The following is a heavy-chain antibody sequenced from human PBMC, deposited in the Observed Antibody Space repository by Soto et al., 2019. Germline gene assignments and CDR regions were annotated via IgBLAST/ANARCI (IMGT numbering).Heavy chain of an antibody. D-gene: IGHD2-21*02. V-gene: IGHV3-30*18. CDR3: AKNLRRRVVSAPMDY. J-gene: IGHJ4*02. CDR1: GFTFSSYG. CDR2: ISYDGSNK. Sequence: QVQLVESGGGVVQPGRSLRLSCAASGFTFSSYGMHWVRQAPGKGLEWVAIISYDGSNKYYADSVKGRFTISRDNSKNTLSLQMNSMRAADTAVYCCAKNLRRRVVSAPMDYWGQGTLVTVSS.